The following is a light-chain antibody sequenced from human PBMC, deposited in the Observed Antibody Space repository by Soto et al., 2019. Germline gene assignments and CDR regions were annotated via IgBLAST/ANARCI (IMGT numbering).Light chain of an antibody. Sequence: EIVMTQSPATLSVSPGERATLSCRASQSVNSHLAWYQQKPGQAPRLLIYGASTRATGIPARFSGSGSATEFHLTPSRLQSEVFAVYYCQHYNYWAPPLGQGTKLEIK. J-gene: IGKJ2*01. CDR2: GAS. CDR3: QHYNYWAPP. V-gene: IGKV3-15*01. CDR1: QSVNSH.